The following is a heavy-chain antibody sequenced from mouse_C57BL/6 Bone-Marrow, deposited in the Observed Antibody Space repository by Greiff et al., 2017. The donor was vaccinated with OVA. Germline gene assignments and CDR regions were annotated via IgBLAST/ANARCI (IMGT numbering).Heavy chain of an antibody. CDR2: INPGSGGT. Sequence: QVQLKQSGAELVRPGTSVKVSCKASGYAFTNYLIEWVKQRPGQGLEWIGVINPGSGGTNYNEKFKGKATLTADKSSSTAYMQLSSLTSEDSAVYFCARYYGKGGLAYWGQGTLVTVSA. V-gene: IGHV1-54*01. CDR3: ARYYGKGGLAY. J-gene: IGHJ3*01. CDR1: GYAFTNYL. D-gene: IGHD2-1*01.